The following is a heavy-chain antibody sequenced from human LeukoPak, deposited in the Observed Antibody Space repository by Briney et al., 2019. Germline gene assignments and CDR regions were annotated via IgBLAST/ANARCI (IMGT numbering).Heavy chain of an antibody. J-gene: IGHJ6*02. D-gene: IGHD4-23*01. V-gene: IGHV1-46*01. CDR3: FGGNPNEINYGMDV. CDR1: GYTFTSYY. Sequence: ASVKVSCKASGYTFTSYYMHWVRHAPGQGLVWIGIINPSGSSTSYAQKFQGRVTMTRDTSTSTVYMDLSSLRSEDTAVYYCFGGNPNEINYGMDVWGQGTTVTVSS. CDR2: INPSGSST.